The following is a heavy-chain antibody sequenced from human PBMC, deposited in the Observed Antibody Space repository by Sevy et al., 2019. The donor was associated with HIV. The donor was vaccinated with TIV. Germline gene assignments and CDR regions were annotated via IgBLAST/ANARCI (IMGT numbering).Heavy chain of an antibody. D-gene: IGHD3-22*01. CDR2: IWYDGSNK. J-gene: IGHJ4*02. V-gene: IGHV3-33*01. Sequence: GGSLRLSCAASGFTFSKYGMHWVRQAPGKGLEWVALIWYDGSNKYYADSVKGRFTISRDNSKNTLYLQMNSLRAEDTAVYYCVRGADYDDSSGANCDYWGQGTLVTVSS. CDR3: VRGADYDDSSGANCDY. CDR1: GFTFSKYG.